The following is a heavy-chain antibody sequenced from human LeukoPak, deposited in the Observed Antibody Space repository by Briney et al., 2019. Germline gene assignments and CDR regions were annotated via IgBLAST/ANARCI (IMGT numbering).Heavy chain of an antibody. V-gene: IGHV3-7*03. CDR2: IKQDGSEK. D-gene: IGHD1-26*01. Sequence: GGSLRLSCVASGFTFSRYGIHWVRQAPGKGLGWVANIKQDGSEKYYVDSVKGRFTISRDNAKNSLYLQMNSLRAEYTAVYYCARDFLPFPGGLPPDLYYYYYYMDVWGKGTTVTISS. J-gene: IGHJ6*03. CDR1: GFTFSRYG. CDR3: ARDFLPFPGGLPPDLYYYYYYMDV.